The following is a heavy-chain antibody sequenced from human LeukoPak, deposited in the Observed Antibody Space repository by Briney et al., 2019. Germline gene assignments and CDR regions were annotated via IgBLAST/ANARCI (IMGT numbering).Heavy chain of an antibody. Sequence: GGSLRLSCAASGFTFSNAWMSWVRQAPGKGLEWVGRIKSKTDGGTTDYAAPVKGRFTISRDDSKNTLYLQMNSLKTEDTAAYYCTTDTEYSSSPIDYWGQGTLVTVSS. CDR2: IKSKTDGGTT. D-gene: IGHD6-6*01. V-gene: IGHV3-15*01. CDR3: TTDTEYSSSPIDY. J-gene: IGHJ4*02. CDR1: GFTFSNAW.